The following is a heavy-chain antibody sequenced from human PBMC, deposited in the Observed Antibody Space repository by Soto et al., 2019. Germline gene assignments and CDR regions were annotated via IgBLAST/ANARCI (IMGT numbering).Heavy chain of an antibody. CDR2: MNPNSGNT. CDR3: VLSELVVVPAAFYYYGMDV. D-gene: IGHD2-2*01. Sequence: VASVKVSCKASGYTFTSYDINRVRQATGQGLEWMGWMNPNSGNTGYAQKFQGRVTMTRNTSISTAYMELSSLRSEDTAVYYCVLSELVVVPAAFYYYGMDVWGQGTTVTVSS. CDR1: GYTFTSYD. V-gene: IGHV1-8*01. J-gene: IGHJ6*02.